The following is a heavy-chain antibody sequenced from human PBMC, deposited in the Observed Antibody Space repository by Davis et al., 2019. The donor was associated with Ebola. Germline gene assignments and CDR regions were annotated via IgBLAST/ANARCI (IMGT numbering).Heavy chain of an antibody. D-gene: IGHD5-18*01. J-gene: IGHJ6*03. CDR3: AREGGLRKRGYSYGLTGNYYYMDV. CDR1: GGTFSSYA. CDR2: IIPIFGTA. Sequence: SVKVSCKASGGTFSSYAISWVRQAPGQGLEWMGGIIPIFGTANYAQKFQGRVTITADESTSTAYMELSSLRSEDTAVYYCAREGGLRKRGYSYGLTGNYYYMDVWGKGTTVTVSS. V-gene: IGHV1-69*13.